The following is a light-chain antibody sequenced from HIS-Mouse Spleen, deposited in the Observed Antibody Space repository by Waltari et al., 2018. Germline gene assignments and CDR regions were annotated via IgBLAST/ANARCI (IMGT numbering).Light chain of an antibody. CDR1: SSNIGSNT. J-gene: IGLJ3*02. CDR2: SNN. Sequence: QSVLTQPPSASGTPGQRVTISCSGSSSNIGSNTVNWYQQLPGTAPKLLNYSNNQLPSGVPDRVSGSKSGTSACLAISGLQSEDEADYYCAAWDDSLNGVFGGGTKLTVL. CDR3: AAWDDSLNGV. V-gene: IGLV1-44*01.